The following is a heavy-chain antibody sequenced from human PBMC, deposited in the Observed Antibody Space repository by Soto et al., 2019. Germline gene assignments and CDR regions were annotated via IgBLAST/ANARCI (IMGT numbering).Heavy chain of an antibody. D-gene: IGHD5-12*01. CDR3: ARDTYEGRGGNWFES. J-gene: IGHJ5*01. CDR2: ISSSTSYV. CDR1: GFTFSRYG. Sequence: GVSLRLSCAASGFTFSRYGMNWLRQAPGKGLEWVASISSSTSYVYYADSVKGRFSTSRDNAKNILYLEMYGLRTEDTAVYYCARDTYEGRGGNWFESWGQGTLVTVSA. V-gene: IGHV3-21*06.